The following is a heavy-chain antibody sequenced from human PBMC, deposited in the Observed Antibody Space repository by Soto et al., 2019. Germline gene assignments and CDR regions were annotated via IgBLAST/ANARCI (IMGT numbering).Heavy chain of an antibody. Sequence: EVQLVESGGGLVQPGGSLRLSCAASGFTFSSYWMSWVRQAPGKGLEWVANIKQDGSEKYYVDSVKGRFTISRDNAKNSLYLQMNRLRAEDTAVYYCARFYYDSSGYLPSPYYYYYGMDVWGQGTTVTVPS. CDR1: GFTFSSYW. CDR2: IKQDGSEK. V-gene: IGHV3-7*04. J-gene: IGHJ6*02. D-gene: IGHD3-22*01. CDR3: ARFYYDSSGYLPSPYYYYYGMDV.